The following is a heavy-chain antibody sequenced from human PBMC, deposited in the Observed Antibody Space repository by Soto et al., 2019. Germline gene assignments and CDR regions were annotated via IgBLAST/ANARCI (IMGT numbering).Heavy chain of an antibody. V-gene: IGHV3-49*03. D-gene: IGHD3-9*01. Sequence: SGGSLRLSCTASGFTFGDYAMSWFRQAPGKGLEWVGFIRSKAYGGTTEYAASVKGRFTISRDDSKSIAYLQMNSLKTEDTAVYYCTRAPALRYFDWLPVYYGMDVWGQGTTVTVSS. CDR3: TRAPALRYFDWLPVYYGMDV. CDR1: GFTFGDYA. J-gene: IGHJ6*02. CDR2: IRSKAYGGTT.